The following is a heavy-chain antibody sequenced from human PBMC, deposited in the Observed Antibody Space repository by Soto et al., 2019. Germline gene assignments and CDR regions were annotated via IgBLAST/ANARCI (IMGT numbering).Heavy chain of an antibody. J-gene: IGHJ4*02. V-gene: IGHV1-18*04. CDR2: ISAYNGNT. Sequence: VASVKLSCTDSGYTFTIYGISWVRQAPGQGREWMGWISAYNGNTNYGQKLQGRVTMTTDTSTSTAYMELRSLRSDDTAVYYCARGSPSLYSGSYYAYYFDYWGQGTLVTVSS. D-gene: IGHD1-26*01. CDR3: ARGSPSLYSGSYYAYYFDY. CDR1: GYTFTIYG.